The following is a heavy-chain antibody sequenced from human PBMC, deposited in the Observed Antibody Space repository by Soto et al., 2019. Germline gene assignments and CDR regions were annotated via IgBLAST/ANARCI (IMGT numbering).Heavy chain of an antibody. V-gene: IGHV4-31*03. D-gene: IGHD5-12*01. CDR2: IYYSGST. J-gene: IGHJ3*02. Sequence: PSETLSLTCTVSGGSISSGVYYWSWIRQHPGKGLEWIGYIYYSGSTYYNPSLKSRVTISVDTSKNQFSLKLSSVTAADTAVYYWARGGGATRVYDAFDIWGQGTMVTVSS. CDR3: ARGGGATRVYDAFDI. CDR1: GGSISSGVYY.